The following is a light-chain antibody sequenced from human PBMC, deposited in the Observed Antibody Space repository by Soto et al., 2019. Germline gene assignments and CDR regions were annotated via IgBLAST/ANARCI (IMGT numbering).Light chain of an antibody. V-gene: IGKV1-5*03. CDR3: QQYNSYPWT. J-gene: IGKJ1*01. CDR2: KAS. CDR1: QSISSW. Sequence: DIQMTQSPSTLSASVGDRVTITCRASQSISSWLAWYQQKPGKAPKLLIYKASSLESGVPSRFSGSRSGTAFTLTISSLQPDDFATYYCQQYNSYPWTFGRGTKVEIK.